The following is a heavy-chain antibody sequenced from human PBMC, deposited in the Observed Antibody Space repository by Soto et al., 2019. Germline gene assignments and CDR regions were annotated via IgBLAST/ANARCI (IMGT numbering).Heavy chain of an antibody. CDR3: AHRLAASNYGDYEPSNSFDY. CDR2: IYWDDDK. V-gene: IGHV2-5*02. CDR1: GFSLSTSGVG. Sequence: QITLKESGPTLVKPTQTLTLTCTFSGFSLSTSGVGVGWIRQPPGKALEWLALIYWDDDKRYSPSLKSRLTITKDTSKNQVVLTMTNMDPVDTATYYCAHRLAASNYGDYEPSNSFDYWGQGTLVTVSS. J-gene: IGHJ4*02. D-gene: IGHD4-17*01.